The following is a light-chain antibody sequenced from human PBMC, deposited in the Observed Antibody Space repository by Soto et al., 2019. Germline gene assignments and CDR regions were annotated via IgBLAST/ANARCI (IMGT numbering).Light chain of an antibody. V-gene: IGKV3-15*01. CDR1: QSVSSN. CDR2: GAS. CDR3: QQYNDWPQLT. J-gene: IGKJ4*01. Sequence: EIVMTQSPATLSVSPGERATLSCRASQSVSSNLAWYQQQPGQAPRLLIHGASTRATDISARFSASGTGTEFTLTISSLQSEDFAVYYCQQYNDWPQLTFGGGTRVEIK.